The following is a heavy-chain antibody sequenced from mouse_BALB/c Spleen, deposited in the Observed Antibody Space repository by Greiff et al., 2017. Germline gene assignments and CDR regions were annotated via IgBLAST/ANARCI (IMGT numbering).Heavy chain of an antibody. Sequence: EVQVVESGGGLVQPGGSRKLSCAASGFTFSSFGMHWVRQAPEKGLEWVAYISSGSSTIYYADTVKGRFTISRDNPKNTLFLQMTSLRSEDTAMYYCARPYRYGYAMDYWGQGTSVTVSS. J-gene: IGHJ4*01. V-gene: IGHV5-17*02. CDR3: ARPYRYGYAMDY. CDR1: GFTFSSFG. CDR2: ISSGSSTI. D-gene: IGHD2-14*01.